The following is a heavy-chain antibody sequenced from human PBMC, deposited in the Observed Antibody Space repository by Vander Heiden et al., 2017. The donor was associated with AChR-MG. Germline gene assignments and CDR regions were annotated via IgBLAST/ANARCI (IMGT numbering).Heavy chain of an antibody. D-gene: IGHD3-22*01. CDR3: AKDVPYYYDSSGYYYHDY. V-gene: IGHV3-30*18. CDR2: ISYDGSNK. CDR1: GFTFSSYG. J-gene: IGHJ4*02. Sequence: QVQLVESGGGVVQPGRSLRLSCAASGFTFSSYGSHWGRQAPGKGLEWVAVISYDGSNKYYADSVKGRFTISRDNSKNTLYLQMNSLRAEDTAVYYCAKDVPYYYDSSGYYYHDYWGQGTLVTVSS.